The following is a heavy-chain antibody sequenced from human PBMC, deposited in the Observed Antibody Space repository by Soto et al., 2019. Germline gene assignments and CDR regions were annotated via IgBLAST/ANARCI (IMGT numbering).Heavy chain of an antibody. Sequence: QVQLVQSGAEVKPPGSSVRVSCTASGDTFNRYTISWVRQAPGQGLEWMGRVIPILGMSNYAQKFQGRVSIMADKSTSTAYMHLSSLRSEDTALYYCATNYGSRSTHFDHWGQGTLVTVSS. D-gene: IGHD3-10*01. J-gene: IGHJ4*02. V-gene: IGHV1-69*02. CDR1: GDTFNRYT. CDR3: ATNYGSRSTHFDH. CDR2: VIPILGMS.